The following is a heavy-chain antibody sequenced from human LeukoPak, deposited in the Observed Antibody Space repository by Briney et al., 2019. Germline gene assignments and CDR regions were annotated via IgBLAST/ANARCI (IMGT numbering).Heavy chain of an antibody. CDR1: GFTFSHYS. J-gene: IGHJ3*02. D-gene: IGHD2-2*01. CDR3: ARDSITVSVGAFDI. V-gene: IGHV3-64*01. CDR2: ISNNWGST. Sequence: GGSLRLSRAASGFTFSHYSMHSVRQAPGKGLEYVSAISNNWGSTYYANFVKGIFTITSDNSKNTLYLQMGRQRAEDMGVYYCARDSITVSVGAFDIWGQGTMVIVS.